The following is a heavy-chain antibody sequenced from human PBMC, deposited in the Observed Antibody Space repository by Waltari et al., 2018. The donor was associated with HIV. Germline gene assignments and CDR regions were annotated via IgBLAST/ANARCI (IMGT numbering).Heavy chain of an antibody. CDR2: IITMCGTA. D-gene: IGHD3-16*02. J-gene: IGHJ4*02. CDR1: GAHSSNYA. CDR3: AGSKRWEISPYFDY. Sequence: QVQRVQSGAEVKKPGSSVKVSCKASGAHSSNYAIYWVRQAPGQGLEWMGGIITMCGTADYAQKLQGRLTITADESTGTAYMDLSSLRSEDTAIYYCAGSKRWEISPYFDYWGQGSLVSVSS. V-gene: IGHV1-69*01.